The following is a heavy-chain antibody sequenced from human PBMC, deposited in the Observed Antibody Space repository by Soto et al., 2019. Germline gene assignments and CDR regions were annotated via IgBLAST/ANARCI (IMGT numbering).Heavy chain of an antibody. J-gene: IGHJ4*02. V-gene: IGHV1-18*01. CDR1: GYGFTANG. Sequence: ASVKVSCKGSGYGFTANGITWVRQAPGQGLEWMAWISAHNGNTNYAQKLQGRVTVTRDTSTSTAYMELRSLRSDDTAVYYCARGRYGDYWGQGALVTVFS. CDR2: ISAHNGNT. CDR3: ARGRYGDY. D-gene: IGHD1-1*01.